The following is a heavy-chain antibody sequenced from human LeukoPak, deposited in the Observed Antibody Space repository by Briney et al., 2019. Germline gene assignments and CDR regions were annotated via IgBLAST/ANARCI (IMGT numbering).Heavy chain of an antibody. CDR3: ARGLYGSGSYRALQWDY. D-gene: IGHD3-10*01. J-gene: IGHJ3*01. Sequence: GASVKVSCKASGYTFTDYYMHWVRQAPGQGLEWMGWINPNSGDTNYAQKFQGRVTMTRDASISTVYMELSSLRSDGTAVYYCARGLYGSGSYRALQWDYWGQGTMVTVSS. CDR2: INPNSGDT. CDR1: GYTFTDYY. V-gene: IGHV1-2*02.